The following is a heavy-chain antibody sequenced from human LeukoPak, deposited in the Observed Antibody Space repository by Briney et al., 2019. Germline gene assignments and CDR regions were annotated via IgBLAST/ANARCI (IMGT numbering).Heavy chain of an antibody. Sequence: SETLSLTCAVYGGSFSGYYWSWIRQPPGKGLEWIGEINHSGSTNYNPSLKSRVTISVDTSKNQFSLELSSVTAADTAVYYCARGGRQLVRRFWGWFDPWGQGTLVTVSS. CDR3: ARGGRQLVRRFWGWFDP. V-gene: IGHV4-34*01. CDR1: GGSFSGYY. CDR2: INHSGST. J-gene: IGHJ5*02. D-gene: IGHD6-13*01.